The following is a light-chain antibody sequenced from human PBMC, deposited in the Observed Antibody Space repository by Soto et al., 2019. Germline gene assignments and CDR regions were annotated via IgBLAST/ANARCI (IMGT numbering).Light chain of an antibody. Sequence: EIVMTQSPGTLSVSPGERATLACRASQSVSSNLAWYQQKPGQAPRLLIYGASTRATGIPARLSGSGSETEFNLTISSLQSEDFAVYYCQQFYNWPRTFGQGTKVEIK. CDR1: QSVSSN. CDR3: QQFYNWPRT. V-gene: IGKV3-15*01. J-gene: IGKJ1*01. CDR2: GAS.